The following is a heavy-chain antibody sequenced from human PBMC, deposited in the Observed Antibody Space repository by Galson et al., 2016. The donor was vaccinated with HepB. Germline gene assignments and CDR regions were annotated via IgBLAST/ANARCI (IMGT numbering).Heavy chain of an antibody. CDR3: AKTGLRRDGVVVMRYFDY. CDR2: IYHSGST. V-gene: IGHV4-4*02. CDR1: GDSISRSNW. Sequence: ETLSLTCAVSGDSISRSNWWNWVRQPPGKGLEWIGEIYHSGSTNYNPSLKSRVTISVDKSKNQFSLKLTPVTAADTAVYYCAKTGLRRDGVVVMRYFDYWGQGTLVTVSS. D-gene: IGHD3-22*01. J-gene: IGHJ4*02.